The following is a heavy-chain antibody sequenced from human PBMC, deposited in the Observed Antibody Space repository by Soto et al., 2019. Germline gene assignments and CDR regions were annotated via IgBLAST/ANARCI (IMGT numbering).Heavy chain of an antibody. D-gene: IGHD3-10*01. Sequence: PSETLSLTCTVSGVSVSGSSCWTWIRQAPGKGLEWIGCIFYNGTTNYNPSLRSPVTISVDTSKNQFSLKVTSVTAADTAVYYCAREFRTPLPYGMDVWGQGTTVTVSS. CDR1: GVSVSGSSC. J-gene: IGHJ6*02. V-gene: IGHV4-61*01. CDR3: AREFRTPLPYGMDV. CDR2: IFYNGTT.